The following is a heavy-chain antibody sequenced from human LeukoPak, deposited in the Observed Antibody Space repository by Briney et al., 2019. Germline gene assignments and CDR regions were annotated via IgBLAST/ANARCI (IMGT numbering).Heavy chain of an antibody. J-gene: IGHJ4*02. Sequence: GGFLRLSCAASGFTVSCHYMSWVRQAPGKVLEWGSFIYSGGSTYYADSVKGRFTISRDNSKNTLYLQMNSLRAEDTAVYYCARDKSVGATPFDYWGQGTLVTVSS. CDR1: GFTVSCHY. CDR2: IYSGGST. D-gene: IGHD1-26*01. V-gene: IGHV3-66*01. CDR3: ARDKSVGATPFDY.